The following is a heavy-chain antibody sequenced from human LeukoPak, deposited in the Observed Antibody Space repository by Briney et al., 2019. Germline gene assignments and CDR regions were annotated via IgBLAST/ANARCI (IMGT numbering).Heavy chain of an antibody. CDR1: GFILSNHW. CDR2: MNKDGSEK. J-gene: IGHJ6*02. CDR3: ARNNDMDV. D-gene: IGHD1/OR15-1a*01. V-gene: IGHV3-7*03. Sequence: PGSSLRLSCAASGFILSNHWMTWVRQAPGKGPEWVANMNKDGSEKYHVDSVKGRFTISRDTAKNSLYLQMNNLRAEDTALYYCARNNDMDVWGQGTTVIVSS.